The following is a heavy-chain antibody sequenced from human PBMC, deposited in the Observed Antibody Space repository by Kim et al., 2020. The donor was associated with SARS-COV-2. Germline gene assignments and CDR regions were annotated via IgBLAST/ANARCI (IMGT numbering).Heavy chain of an antibody. V-gene: IGHV3-23*01. J-gene: IGHJ4*02. CDR2: ISGDGGRT. Sequence: GGSLRLSCAASGFTFRHYAMTWVRQAPGKGLEWVSAISGDGGRTYYADSVKGRFTISRDNSKNTLYLQMNSLRAEDTAVYYCAKDPGYNSLRTYDYWGQGTLVTVSS. CDR1: GFTFRHYA. D-gene: IGHD5-12*01. CDR3: AKDPGYNSLRTYDY.